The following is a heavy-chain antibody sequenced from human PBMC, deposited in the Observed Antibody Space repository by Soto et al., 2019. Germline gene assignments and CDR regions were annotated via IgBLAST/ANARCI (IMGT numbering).Heavy chain of an antibody. CDR1: GGSISSYY. CDR3: ARDSPKDVLRMGGSPGWRNYYYGMDV. D-gene: IGHD3-3*01. J-gene: IGHJ6*02. Sequence: SETLSLTCTVSGGSISSYYWSWIRQPPGKGLEWIGYIYYSGSTNYNPSLKSRVTISVDTSKNQFSLKLSSVTAADTAVYYCARDSPKDVLRMGGSPGWRNYYYGMDVWGQGTTVTVSS. CDR2: IYYSGST. V-gene: IGHV4-59*01.